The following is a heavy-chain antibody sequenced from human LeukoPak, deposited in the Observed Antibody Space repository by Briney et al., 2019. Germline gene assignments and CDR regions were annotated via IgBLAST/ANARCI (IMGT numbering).Heavy chain of an antibody. CDR3: ARGGYYDFWSGYYRPFDY. CDR1: GGSISSSSYY. CDR2: IYYSGST. J-gene: IGHJ4*02. V-gene: IGHV4-39*07. D-gene: IGHD3-3*01. Sequence: SETLSLTCTVSGGSISSSSYYWGWIRQPPGKGLEWIGSIYYSGSTNYNPSLKSRVTISVDTSKNQFSLKLSSVTAADTAVYYCARGGYYDFWSGYYRPFDYWGQGTLVTVSS.